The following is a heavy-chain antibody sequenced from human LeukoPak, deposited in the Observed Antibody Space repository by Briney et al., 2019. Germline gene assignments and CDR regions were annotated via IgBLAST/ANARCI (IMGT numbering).Heavy chain of an antibody. Sequence: GGSLRLSCAASGFTFSSYWMHWVRQAPGKGLVWVSRINSDGSSTSYSDSVKGRFTISRENGKNSLYLQMNSLRADDTAVYYCGREGFLDYWGQGTLVTVSS. CDR1: GFTFSSYW. CDR2: INSDGSST. J-gene: IGHJ4*02. D-gene: IGHD3-3*01. V-gene: IGHV3-74*01. CDR3: GREGFLDY.